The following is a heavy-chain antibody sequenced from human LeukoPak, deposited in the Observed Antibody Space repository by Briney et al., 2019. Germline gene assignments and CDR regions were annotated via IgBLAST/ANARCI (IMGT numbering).Heavy chain of an antibody. CDR3: AKSGPRIAAAGTPNYYYYMDV. V-gene: IGHV3-23*01. D-gene: IGHD6-13*01. J-gene: IGHJ6*03. Sequence: PGGSLRLSCAASGFTFTNYAMTWVRQAPGKGLEWVSSISASGVMTYYADSVKGRFTVSRDNSKNSLYLQMSSLTAADTAVYYCAKSGPRIAAAGTPNYYYYMDVWGKGTTVTISS. CDR1: GFTFTNYA. CDR2: ISASGVMT.